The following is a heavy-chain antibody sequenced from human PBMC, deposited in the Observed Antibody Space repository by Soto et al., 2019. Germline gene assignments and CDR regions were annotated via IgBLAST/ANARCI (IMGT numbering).Heavy chain of an antibody. Sequence: EVQLVQSGGGLVKPGGSLRLSCAASGFTFSNAWMSWVRQAPGKGLEWVGRIKTKTEGGTIDYAAPVKGRFTISRDDSENTLYLQMNSLETEDTAVYYCTIDRLGVDQFTHWGQGTLVTVSS. J-gene: IGHJ4*02. V-gene: IGHV3-15*01. D-gene: IGHD2-15*01. CDR3: TIDRLGVDQFTH. CDR1: GFTFSNAW. CDR2: IKTKTEGGTI.